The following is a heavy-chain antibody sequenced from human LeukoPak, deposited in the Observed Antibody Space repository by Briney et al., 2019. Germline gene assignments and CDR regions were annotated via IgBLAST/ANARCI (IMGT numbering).Heavy chain of an antibody. V-gene: IGHV3-7*01. CDR2: IKQDGSEK. CDR3: ARDKRAQTGPFDY. CDR1: GFTFSSYA. Sequence: PGGSLRLSCAASGFTFSSYAMSWVRQAPGKGLEWVANIKQDGSEKYYVDSAKGRFTISRDNAKNSLYLQMNSLRAEDTAVYYCARDKRAQTGPFDYWGQGTLVTVSP. D-gene: IGHD1-1*01. J-gene: IGHJ4*02.